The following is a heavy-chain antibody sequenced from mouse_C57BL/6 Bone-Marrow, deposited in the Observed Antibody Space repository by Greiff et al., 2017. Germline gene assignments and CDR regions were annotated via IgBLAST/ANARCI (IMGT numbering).Heavy chain of an antibody. CDR3: ARSTAIVGRFAY. CDR1: GFTITGYW. V-gene: IGHV1-64*01. CDR2: IHPNSGST. J-gene: IGHJ3*01. Sequence: QVQLQQSGAELVKPGASVKLSCKASGFTITGYWMHWVKQRPGQGLEWIGLIHPNSGSTYYTEKFKSKATLTVDTSSSTSYMQLSSLTSEDTAFYYCARSTAIVGRFAYWGQGTLVTVSA. D-gene: IGHD1-1*01.